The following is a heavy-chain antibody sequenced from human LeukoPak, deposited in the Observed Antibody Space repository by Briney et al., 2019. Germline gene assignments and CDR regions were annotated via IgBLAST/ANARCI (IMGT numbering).Heavy chain of an antibody. Sequence: GGSLRLSCAASGFTFSSYAMSWVRQAPGKGLEWASSISSTGGTTYYAESVKGRFTISRDNSKNTLYLQMNSLRAEDTAIYYCVKRVTTNYYYGMDVWGQGTTVTVSS. CDR3: VKRVTTNYYYGMDV. J-gene: IGHJ6*02. V-gene: IGHV3-23*01. CDR1: GFTFSSYA. D-gene: IGHD1-26*01. CDR2: ISSTGGTT.